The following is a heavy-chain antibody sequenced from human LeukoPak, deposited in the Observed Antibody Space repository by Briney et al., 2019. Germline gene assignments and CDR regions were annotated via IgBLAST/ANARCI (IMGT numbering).Heavy chain of an antibody. D-gene: IGHD2-2*01. CDR3: ASTSAEYENWFDP. CDR2: IYYSGST. V-gene: IGHV4-31*03. CDR1: GGSISSGGYY. Sequence: SETLSLTCTVSGGSISSGGYYWSWIRQHPGKGLEWIGYIYYSGSTYYNPSLKSRVTISVDTSKNQFSQKLSSVTAADTAVYYCASTSAEYENWFDPWGQGTLVTVSS. J-gene: IGHJ5*02.